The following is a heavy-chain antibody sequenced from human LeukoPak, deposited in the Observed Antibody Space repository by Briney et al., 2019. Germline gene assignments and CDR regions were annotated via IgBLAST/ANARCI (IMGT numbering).Heavy chain of an antibody. CDR2: IKQDGSES. V-gene: IGHV3-7*03. J-gene: IGHJ4*02. Sequence: GGSLRLSCAASGFTFSSHWMDWVRQAPGKGLEWVANIKQDGSESYYLDSVKGRFTISRDNSKNTLCLQMNSLRAEDTAVYYCAKGSGQSGYDSDPFDYWGQGTLVTVSS. CDR3: AKGSGQSGYDSDPFDY. D-gene: IGHD5-12*01. CDR1: GFTFSSHW.